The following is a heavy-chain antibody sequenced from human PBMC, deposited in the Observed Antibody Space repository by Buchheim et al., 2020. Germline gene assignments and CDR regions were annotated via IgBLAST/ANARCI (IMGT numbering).Heavy chain of an antibody. J-gene: IGHJ6*02. CDR3: AKGEDIVVVPAAHYYYYGMDV. CDR2: MNPNSGNT. V-gene: IGHV1-8*01. Sequence: QVQLVQSGAEVKKPGASVKVSCKASGYTFTSYDINWVRQATGQGLEWMGWMNPNSGNTGYAQKFQGRVTMTRNPSISTAYMELSSLRSGDTAVYYCAKGEDIVVVPAAHYYYYGMDVWGQGTT. D-gene: IGHD2-2*01. CDR1: GYTFTSYD.